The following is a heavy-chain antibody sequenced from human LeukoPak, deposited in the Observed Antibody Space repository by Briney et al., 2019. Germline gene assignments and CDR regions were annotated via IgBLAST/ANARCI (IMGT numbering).Heavy chain of an antibody. CDR2: ISSSSSYI. CDR3: ARGGSFIVVVPAAFDY. V-gene: IGHV3-21*01. Sequence: PGGSLRLSCAASGFTFSSYSMNWVRQAPGKGLEWVSSISSSSSYIYYADSVKGRFTISRGNAKNSLYLQMNSLRAEDTAVYYCARGGSFIVVVPAAFDYWGQGTLVTVSS. J-gene: IGHJ4*02. D-gene: IGHD2-2*01. CDR1: GFTFSSYS.